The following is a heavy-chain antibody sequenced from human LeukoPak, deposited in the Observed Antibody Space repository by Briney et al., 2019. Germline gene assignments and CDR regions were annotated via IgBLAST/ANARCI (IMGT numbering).Heavy chain of an antibody. D-gene: IGHD3-10*01. CDR1: GFIFEDHA. Sequence: GGSLRLSCAASGFIFEDHAMHWVRQAPGKGLEWVSGNTYSGGNIGYADSVKGRFSISRDNAKNSLFLQMNSLRSEDTALYYCAKDFGSGKRNSYYYMDVWGKGTTVTVSS. CDR2: NTYSGGNI. J-gene: IGHJ6*03. V-gene: IGHV3-9*01. CDR3: AKDFGSGKRNSYYYMDV.